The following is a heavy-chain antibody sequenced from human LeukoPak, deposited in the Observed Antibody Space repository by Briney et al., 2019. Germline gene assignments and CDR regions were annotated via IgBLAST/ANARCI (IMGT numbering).Heavy chain of an antibody. CDR2: ISSSGSTI. J-gene: IGHJ4*02. CDR3: VRDYRACFDY. Sequence: PGGSLRLSCAASEFTFSDYYMSWIRQAPGKGLEWVSYISSSGSTIYYADSVKGRFTIPRDNAKNSLYLQMNSLRAEDTAVYYCVRDYRACFDYWGQGTLVTVSS. V-gene: IGHV3-11*01. CDR1: EFTFSDYY. D-gene: IGHD3-16*02.